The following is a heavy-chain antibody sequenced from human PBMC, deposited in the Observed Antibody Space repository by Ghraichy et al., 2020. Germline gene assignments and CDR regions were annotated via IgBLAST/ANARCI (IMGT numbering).Heavy chain of an antibody. D-gene: IGHD1-26*01. V-gene: IGHV3-23*01. CDR1: GLTFSNFA. CDR2: ISGSGGSI. Sequence: ETLSLTCAVSGLTFSNFAMAWVRQAPGKGLEWVSTISGSGGSIWYADSGKGRFIISRDNSRSTFYLQMNSLRAEDTAVYYCAKGKGSGSYVNWSFNIWGRGTPVTVSP. CDR3: AKGKGSGSYVNWSFNI. J-gene: IGHJ2*01.